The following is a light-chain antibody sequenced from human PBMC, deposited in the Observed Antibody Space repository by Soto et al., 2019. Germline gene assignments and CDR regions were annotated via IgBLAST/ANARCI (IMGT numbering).Light chain of an antibody. CDR2: DVS. J-gene: IGLJ1*01. CDR3: SSYTSSSTLGV. V-gene: IGLV2-14*01. CDR1: SSDVGGYNY. Sequence: QSALTQPASVSGSPGQSITISCTGTSSDVGGYNYVSWYQQHPGKAPKLMIYDVSNRPSGVSNRFSGSKSGNTASLTILGLPAEEQAEYYCSSYTSSSTLGVFGTGTKLTVL.